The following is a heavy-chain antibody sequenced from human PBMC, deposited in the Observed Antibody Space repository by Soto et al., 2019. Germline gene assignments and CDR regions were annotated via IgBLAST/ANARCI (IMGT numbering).Heavy chain of an antibody. CDR2: VSSDGTNK. CDR1: GFTFSSYG. V-gene: IGHV3-30*18. Sequence: QVPLVESGGGVVQPGKALRLSCEVSGFTFSSYGMSWVRQAPGKGLQWVALVSSDGTNKFYADSMKGRFTVFRDNYETTLYLQMTSLRPDDPAVSLCAKVVGARTYTYGSLVAFFDSWGQARLVTVPS. D-gene: IGHD1-26*01. CDR3: AKVVGARTYTYGSLVAFFDS. J-gene: IGHJ4*02.